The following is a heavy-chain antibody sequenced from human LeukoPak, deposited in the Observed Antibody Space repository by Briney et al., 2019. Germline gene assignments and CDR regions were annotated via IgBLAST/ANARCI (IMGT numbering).Heavy chain of an antibody. J-gene: IGHJ4*02. CDR3: AKSRGGSSYSGLDY. Sequence: GGSLRLSCAASGFTFSNFGVHWVRQAPGKGLEWVAVISYDGSSKYYADSVKGRFTVSRDNSKNTLYLQMNSLRAEDTAVYYCAKSRGGSSYSGLDYWGQGTLVTVSS. V-gene: IGHV3-30*18. D-gene: IGHD2-15*01. CDR1: GFTFSNFG. CDR2: ISYDGSSK.